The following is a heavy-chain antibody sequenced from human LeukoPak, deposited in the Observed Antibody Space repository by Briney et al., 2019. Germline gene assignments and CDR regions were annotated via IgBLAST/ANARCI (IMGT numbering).Heavy chain of an antibody. CDR2: ISGSGDYT. V-gene: IGHV3-23*01. CDR3: AKELYNWNYVRWFDP. D-gene: IGHD1-7*01. J-gene: IGHJ5*02. CDR1: GFTFSSYA. Sequence: GGSLRLSCAASGFTFSSYAMSWVRQAPGKGLEWVSGISGSGDYTYYADSVKGRFAISRDNSKNTLSLQMSSLRAEDTAVYYCAKELYNWNYVRWFDPWGQGTLVTVSS.